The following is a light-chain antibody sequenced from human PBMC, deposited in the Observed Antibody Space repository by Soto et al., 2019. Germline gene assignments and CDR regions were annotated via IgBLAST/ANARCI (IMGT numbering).Light chain of an antibody. CDR3: QQYNNWPPLS. CDR1: QSVSSN. V-gene: IGKV3-15*01. J-gene: IGKJ4*02. Sequence: EIVMTQAPATMSVSPGDRATLSCRASQSVSSNLHWYQQKPGQAPRLLIYGASTRATGIPARFSGSGSGTELHLTISSLQFEDCAVYYCQQYNNWPPLSFGGGTKVEIK. CDR2: GAS.